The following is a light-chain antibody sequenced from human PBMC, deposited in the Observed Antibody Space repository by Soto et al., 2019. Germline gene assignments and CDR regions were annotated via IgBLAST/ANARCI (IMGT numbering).Light chain of an antibody. CDR1: QSVSSY. CDR2: DAS. Sequence: EIVLTQSPATLSLSPGERATLSCRASQSVSSYLAWYQQKPGQAPRLLIYDASNRATGIPARFSGSGSGTEFTLTISSLEPEDFAVYYCQQRSKWPPYTFGQGTKLEIK. V-gene: IGKV3-11*01. CDR3: QQRSKWPPYT. J-gene: IGKJ2*01.